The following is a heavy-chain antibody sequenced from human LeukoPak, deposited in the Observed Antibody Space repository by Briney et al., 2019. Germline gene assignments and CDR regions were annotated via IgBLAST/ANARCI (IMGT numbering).Heavy chain of an antibody. CDR2: ISGSGGST. CDR3: AKDHRQLGGYFDY. D-gene: IGHD6-13*01. V-gene: IGHV3-23*01. Sequence: AGSLTLSCAASGFTFSSYAMSWVRQAPGKGLEWVSAISGSGGSTYYADSVKGRFTISRDNSKNTLYLQMNSLRAEDTAVYYCAKDHRQLGGYFDYCGQGTLVTVSS. J-gene: IGHJ4*02. CDR1: GFTFSSYA.